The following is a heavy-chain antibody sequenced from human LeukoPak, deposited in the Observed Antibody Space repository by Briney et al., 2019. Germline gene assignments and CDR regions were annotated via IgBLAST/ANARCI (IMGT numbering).Heavy chain of an antibody. D-gene: IGHD6-13*01. V-gene: IGHV4-31*03. CDR1: GGSISSGGYY. CDR3: ARGVYIAAAQYAY. J-gene: IGHJ4*02. CDR2: IYYSGST. Sequence: SETLSLTCTVSGGSISSGGYYWSWIRQHPGKGLEWIGYIYYSGSTYYNPALKSRVTISVDTSKNQFSLKLSSVTAADTAVYYCARGVYIAAAQYAYWGQGTLVTVSS.